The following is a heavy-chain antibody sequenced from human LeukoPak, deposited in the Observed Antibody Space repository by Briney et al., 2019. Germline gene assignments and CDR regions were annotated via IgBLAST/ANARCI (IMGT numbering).Heavy chain of an antibody. D-gene: IGHD6-19*01. Sequence: TSVKVSCKASGFTFTGSAVQWVRQARGQRLEWIGWIVVGSGNTNYAQKFQERVTITRDMSTSTAYMELSSLRSEDTAVYYCAAFGSSGWWAFNYFDYWGQGTLVTVSS. CDR2: IVVGSGNT. CDR1: GFTFTGSA. J-gene: IGHJ4*02. V-gene: IGHV1-58*01. CDR3: AAFGSSGWWAFNYFDY.